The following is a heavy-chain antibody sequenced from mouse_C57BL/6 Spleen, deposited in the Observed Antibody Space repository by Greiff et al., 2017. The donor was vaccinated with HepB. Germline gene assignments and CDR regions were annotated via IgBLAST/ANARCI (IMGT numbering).Heavy chain of an antibody. CDR3: ARPGGSSLYFDY. J-gene: IGHJ2*01. CDR1: GFTFSDYG. Sequence: DVHLVESGGGLVKPGGSLKLSCAASGFTFSDYGMHWVRQAPEKGLEWVAYISSGSSTIYYADTVKGRFTISRDNAKNTLFLQMTSLRSEDTAMYYCARPGGSSLYFDYWGQGTTLTVSS. CDR2: ISSGSSTI. V-gene: IGHV5-17*01. D-gene: IGHD1-1*01.